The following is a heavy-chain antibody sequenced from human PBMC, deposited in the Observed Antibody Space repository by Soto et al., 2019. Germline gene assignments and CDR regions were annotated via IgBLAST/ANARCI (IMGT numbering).Heavy chain of an antibody. V-gene: IGHV3-21*01. CDR3: ARVSDGDYEDY. J-gene: IGHJ4*02. D-gene: IGHD4-17*01. CDR1: GFTFSSYS. Sequence: EVQLVESGGGLVKPGGSLRLSCAASGFTFSSYSMNWVRQAPGKGLEWVSSISSSSSYIYYPDSVKGRFTISRDNAKNSLYLQMNSLRAEDTAVYYCARVSDGDYEDYWGQGTLVTVSS. CDR2: ISSSSSYI.